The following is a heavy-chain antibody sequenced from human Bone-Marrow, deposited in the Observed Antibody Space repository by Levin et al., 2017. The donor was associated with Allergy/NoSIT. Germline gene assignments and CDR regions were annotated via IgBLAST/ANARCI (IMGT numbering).Heavy chain of an antibody. CDR2: ISSSSSYS. V-gene: IGHV3-11*03. CDR3: ARSSGSTGYYFEH. J-gene: IGHJ4*02. CDR1: GFRFSDYY. Sequence: PGGSLRLSCAASGFRFSDYYMGWIRQAPGKGLEWVSDISSSSSYSNYADSVKGRFTISRENAQSSMYLQMNGLRVDDTAVYYCARSSGSTGYYFEHWGQGALVTVSS. D-gene: IGHD3-10*01.